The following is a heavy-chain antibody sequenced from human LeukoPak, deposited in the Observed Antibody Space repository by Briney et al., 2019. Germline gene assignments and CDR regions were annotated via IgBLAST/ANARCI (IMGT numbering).Heavy chain of an antibody. V-gene: IGHV4-39*07. CDR2: IYYSGST. CDR1: GGSISSSSYY. Sequence: SETLSLTCTVSGGSISSSSYYWGWIRQPPGKGLEWIGSIYYSGSTYYNPSLKSRVTISVDTAKNQFSLKLSSVTAAYTAVYXXXXXXXXXXXXXXLSPGAFDIWGQGTMVTVSS. J-gene: IGHJ3*02. D-gene: IGHD3-16*02. CDR3: XXXXXXXXXXXXLSPGAFDI.